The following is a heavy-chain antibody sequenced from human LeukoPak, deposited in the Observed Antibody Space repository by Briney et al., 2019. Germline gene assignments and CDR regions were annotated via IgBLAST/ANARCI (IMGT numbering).Heavy chain of an antibody. CDR1: GYSFTSYW. Sequence: GESLKISCKGSGYSFTSYWIGWVRQMPGKGLEWMGIIYPGDSDTRYSPSFQGQVTISADKSISTAYLQWSSLKASDTAMYYCARQSASAGCGGDCYYFDYWGQGTLVTVSS. V-gene: IGHV5-51*01. J-gene: IGHJ4*02. D-gene: IGHD2-21*02. CDR2: IYPGDSDT. CDR3: ARQSASAGCGGDCYYFDY.